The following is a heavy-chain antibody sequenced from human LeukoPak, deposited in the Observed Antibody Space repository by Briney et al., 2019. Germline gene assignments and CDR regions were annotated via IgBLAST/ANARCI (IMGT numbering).Heavy chain of an antibody. V-gene: IGHV1-2*04. Sequence: ASVKVSCKASGYTFTAYYIHWVRQAPGQGLEWMGWINPNSGGTNYAQKFQGWVTMTRDTSINTAYMELSRLRPDDTAVYYCARGLILLWFGELVDGMDVWGQGTTVTVSS. CDR3: ARGLILLWFGELVDGMDV. CDR2: INPNSGGT. D-gene: IGHD3-10*01. CDR1: GYTFTAYY. J-gene: IGHJ6*02.